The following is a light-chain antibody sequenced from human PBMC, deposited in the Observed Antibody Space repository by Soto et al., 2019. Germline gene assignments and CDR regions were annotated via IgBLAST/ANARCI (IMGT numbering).Light chain of an antibody. CDR3: HQYGSSPFT. CDR2: VAS. V-gene: IGKV3-20*01. J-gene: IGKJ3*01. CDR1: QSVSSSF. Sequence: EIVLTQSPGTLSLSPGERATLSCRASQSVSSSFLAWYQQKPGQAPRLLIYVASSRATGIPDRFSGSGSGTDFTLTISRLEPEDFAVYYCHQYGSSPFTFGHGTKVDIK.